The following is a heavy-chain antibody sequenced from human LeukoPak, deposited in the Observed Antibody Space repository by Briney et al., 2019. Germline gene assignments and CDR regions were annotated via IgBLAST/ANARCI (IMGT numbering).Heavy chain of an antibody. D-gene: IGHD3-22*01. V-gene: IGHV4-59*12. J-gene: IGHJ4*02. CDR1: GASMNDYY. CDR3: AGYYAAIDS. CDR2: VHHSFSS. Sequence: SETLSLTCAVSGASMNDYYWSWIRQTPGKGLEWIGHVHHSFSSNFSPSLKSRVTMSVDTSKNQFSLRVSSVTAADTAVYYCAGYYAAIDSWGPGTLVTVSS.